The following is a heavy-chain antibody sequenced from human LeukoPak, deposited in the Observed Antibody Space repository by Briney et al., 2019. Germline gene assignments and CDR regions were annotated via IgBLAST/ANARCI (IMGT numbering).Heavy chain of an antibody. Sequence: PGGSLRLSCAASGFTFSSYAMNWVRQAPGKGLEWVSGISGSGGSAYYADSVKGRFTISRDSSKNTLYLQMSSLRAEDTAVYCCAKDLSSSWYRGFDHWGQGTLVTVSS. CDR2: ISGSGGSA. J-gene: IGHJ4*02. D-gene: IGHD6-13*01. CDR3: AKDLSSSWYRGFDH. CDR1: GFTFSSYA. V-gene: IGHV3-23*01.